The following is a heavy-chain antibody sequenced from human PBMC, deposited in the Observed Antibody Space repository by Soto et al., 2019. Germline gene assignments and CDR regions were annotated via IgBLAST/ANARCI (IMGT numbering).Heavy chain of an antibody. CDR3: AIGLSLDPFDI. CDR1: GFTFSSYG. Sequence: PGGSLRLSCAASGFTFSSYGMHWVRQAPGKGLEWVAVISYDGSNKYYADSVKGRFTISRDNSKNTLYLQMNSLRAEDTAVYYCAIGLSLDPFDIWGQGTMVTVSS. CDR2: ISYDGSNK. J-gene: IGHJ3*02. D-gene: IGHD3-22*01. V-gene: IGHV3-30*03.